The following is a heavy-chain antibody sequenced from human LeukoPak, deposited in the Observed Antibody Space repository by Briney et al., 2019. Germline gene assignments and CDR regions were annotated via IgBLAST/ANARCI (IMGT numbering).Heavy chain of an antibody. Sequence: GGSLRLSCAASGFTFSSYAMSWVRQAPGKELEWVSAISGSGGSPYYADSVKGRFTISRDNSKNTLYLQMNSLRAEDTAVYYCAKPIFGVVISAFDIWGQGTMVTVSS. D-gene: IGHD3-3*01. CDR1: GFTFSSYA. V-gene: IGHV3-23*01. CDR2: ISGSGGSP. CDR3: AKPIFGVVISAFDI. J-gene: IGHJ3*02.